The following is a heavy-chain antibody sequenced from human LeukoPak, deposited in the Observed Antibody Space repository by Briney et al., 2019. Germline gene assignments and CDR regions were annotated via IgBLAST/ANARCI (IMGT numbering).Heavy chain of an antibody. CDR2: INPNSGGT. J-gene: IGHJ5*02. CDR1: GYTFTGYY. Sequence: ASVKVSCKASGYTFTGYYMHWVRQAPGQGLEWMGWINPNSGGTIYAQKFQGRVTMTRDTSISTAYMELSRLRSDDTAVYYCARDINSGYDYGWFDPWGQGTLVTVSS. CDR3: ARDINSGYDYGWFDP. V-gene: IGHV1-2*02. D-gene: IGHD5-12*01.